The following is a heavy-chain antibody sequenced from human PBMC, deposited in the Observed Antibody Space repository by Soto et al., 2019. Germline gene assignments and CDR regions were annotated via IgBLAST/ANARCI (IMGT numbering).Heavy chain of an antibody. V-gene: IGHV3-23*01. Sequence: GGSLRLSCIVSGFDFRSFSMSWVRQAPGKGLEWVAGISSGGGSVFYAPSAKGRFTISRDNSKDTLYLHMSSLRGEDTALYYCVKEAAVLTFDHWGQGTLVTVSS. J-gene: IGHJ4*02. CDR1: GFDFRSFS. CDR3: VKEAAVLTFDH. D-gene: IGHD3-9*01. CDR2: ISSGGGSV.